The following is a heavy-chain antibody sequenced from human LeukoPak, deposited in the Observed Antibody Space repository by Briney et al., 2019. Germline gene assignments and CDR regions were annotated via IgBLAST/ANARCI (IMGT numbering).Heavy chain of an antibody. Sequence: GGSLRLSCAASGFTFTTYAMNWVRQAPGEGLDWVSSISGSGATTYYADSVKGRFTISRDNSKNTLYLQMNSLRAADTAIYYCAKRRIAGPAAGGAFDIWGQGTMVTVSS. V-gene: IGHV3-23*01. J-gene: IGHJ3*02. CDR3: AKRRIAGPAAGGAFDI. CDR2: ISGSGATT. CDR1: GFTFTTYA. D-gene: IGHD2-21*01.